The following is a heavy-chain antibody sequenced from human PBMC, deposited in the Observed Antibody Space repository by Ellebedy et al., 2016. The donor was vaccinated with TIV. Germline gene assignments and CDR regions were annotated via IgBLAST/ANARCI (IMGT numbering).Heavy chain of an antibody. D-gene: IGHD3-22*01. Sequence: GESLKISCEGSGYKFSNYWIGWVRQMPGKGLEWMGIIYPGDSNTRYSPSFQGQVTISADKSISTAYLQWSSLKASDTAMYFCARRSRDYYDSKLDLWGQGTLVTVSS. CDR2: IYPGDSNT. CDR3: ARRSRDYYDSKLDL. V-gene: IGHV5-51*01. CDR1: GYKFSNYW. J-gene: IGHJ4*02.